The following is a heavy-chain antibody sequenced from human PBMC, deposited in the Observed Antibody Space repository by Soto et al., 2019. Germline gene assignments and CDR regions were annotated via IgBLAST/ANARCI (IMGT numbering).Heavy chain of an antibody. D-gene: IGHD6-13*01. V-gene: IGHV1-69*06. CDR3: ASTAAVNAAGPFDY. CDR1: GGTFSSYA. Sequence: GASVKVSCKASGGTFSSYAISWVRQAPGQGLEWMGGIIPIFGTANYAQKFQGRVTMTADKSTRTAYMELSSRRAEDTAVYYCASTAAVNAAGPFDYWGQVTLFTVSS. CDR2: IIPIFGTA. J-gene: IGHJ4*02.